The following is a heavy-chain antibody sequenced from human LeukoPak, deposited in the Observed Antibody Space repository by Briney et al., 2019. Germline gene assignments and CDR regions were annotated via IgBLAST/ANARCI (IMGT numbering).Heavy chain of an antibody. CDR2: INHNGST. D-gene: IGHD3-10*01. CDR1: GGSFSGYY. CDR3: ARAPMVRGARFDY. J-gene: IGHJ4*02. V-gene: IGHV4-34*01. Sequence: SETLSLTCAVYGGSFSGYYWSWIRQPPGKGLEWIGEINHNGSTNYNPSLKSRVTISVDTPKNQFSLKLSSVTAADTAVYYCARAPMVRGARFDYWGQGTLVTVSS.